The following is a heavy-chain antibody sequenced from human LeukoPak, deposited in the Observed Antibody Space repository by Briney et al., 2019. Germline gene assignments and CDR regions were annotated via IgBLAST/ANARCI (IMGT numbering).Heavy chain of an antibody. Sequence: GGSLRLSCAASGFTFSDYYMSWIRQAPGKGLEWVSYISSSGSTIYYADSVKGRFTISRVNAKNSLYLQMNSLRAEDTAVYYCARDEILANYYDSSGYQGPHDAFDIWGQGTMVTVSS. V-gene: IGHV3-11*04. CDR3: ARDEILANYYDSSGYQGPHDAFDI. CDR2: ISSSGSTI. J-gene: IGHJ3*02. CDR1: GFTFSDYY. D-gene: IGHD3-22*01.